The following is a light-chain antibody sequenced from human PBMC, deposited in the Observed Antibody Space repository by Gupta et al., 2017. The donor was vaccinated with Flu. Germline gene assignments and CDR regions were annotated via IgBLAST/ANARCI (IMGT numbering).Light chain of an antibody. J-gene: IGKJ4*01. CDR3: QQFDNFRIT. CDR1: QDISNY. V-gene: IGKV1-33*01. Sequence: DIQMTQSPSSLSASVGDRVTITCQASQDISNYLNWYQQKPGKAPKLLIYDASNLETGVPSRFSGSGYGTHFTFTISSLQPEDIATYYCQQFDNFRITFGGGTKVEIK. CDR2: DAS.